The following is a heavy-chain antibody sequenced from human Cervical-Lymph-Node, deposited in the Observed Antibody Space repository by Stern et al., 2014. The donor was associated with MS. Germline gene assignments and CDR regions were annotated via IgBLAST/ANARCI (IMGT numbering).Heavy chain of an antibody. CDR1: GYTFTSYW. CDR2: IFPGGSDI. V-gene: IGHV5-51*01. J-gene: IGHJ4*02. Sequence: EVQLVESGPEVKRPGESLKISCQASGYTFTSYWIGWVRQMPGKGLDGIAIIFPGGSDIRNSPSFQGQVTISADKSSSPAYLQWNNLKASDTAIYYCARQRYFDYWGQGTLVTVSS. CDR3: ARQRYFDY.